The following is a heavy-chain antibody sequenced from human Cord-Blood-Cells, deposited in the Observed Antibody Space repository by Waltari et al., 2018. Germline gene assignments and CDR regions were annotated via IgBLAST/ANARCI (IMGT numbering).Heavy chain of an antibody. D-gene: IGHD4-4*01. CDR2: IKQEGSEK. CDR3: ARDYSNYYFDY. Sequence: EVQLVESGGGLVQPGGSLRLSCAASGFTFSSYWMSWVRQAPGKGLEWVANIKQEGSEKYYVDSWKGRFTISRDNAKNSLYLQMNSLRAEDTAVYYCARDYSNYYFDYWGQGTLVTVSS. V-gene: IGHV3-7*01. CDR1: GFTFSSYW. J-gene: IGHJ4*02.